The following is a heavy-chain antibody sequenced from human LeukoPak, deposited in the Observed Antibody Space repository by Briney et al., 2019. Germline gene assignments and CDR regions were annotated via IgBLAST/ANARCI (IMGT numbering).Heavy chain of an antibody. J-gene: IGHJ4*02. Sequence: GGSLRLSCAASGFTFSDYYMSWIRQAPGKGLEWVSYISSSGSTIYYADSVKGRFTISRDNSKNTLYLQMNSLRAEDTAVYYCAKDARGYSYGTGMGYWGQGTLVTVSS. V-gene: IGHV3-11*04. D-gene: IGHD5-18*01. CDR3: AKDARGYSYGTGMGY. CDR1: GFTFSDYY. CDR2: ISSSGSTI.